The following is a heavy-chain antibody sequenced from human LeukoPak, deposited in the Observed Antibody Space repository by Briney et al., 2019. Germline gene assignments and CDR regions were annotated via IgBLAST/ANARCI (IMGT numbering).Heavy chain of an antibody. CDR1: GFTFSTYW. J-gene: IGHJ4*02. V-gene: IGHV3-7*01. Sequence: GSLRLSCAASGFTFSTYWMTWVRQAPGKGLEWVANIKPDGSETYYVDPVKGRFTISRDNDKSFLYLQMNSLRGEDTAVYHCGGFGYEAAVDLWGQGTLVTVSS. CDR3: GGFGYEAAVDL. CDR2: IKPDGSET. D-gene: IGHD6-13*01.